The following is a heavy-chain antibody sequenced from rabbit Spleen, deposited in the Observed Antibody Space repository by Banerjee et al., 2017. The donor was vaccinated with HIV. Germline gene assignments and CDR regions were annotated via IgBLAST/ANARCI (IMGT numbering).Heavy chain of an antibody. J-gene: IGHJ4*01. CDR3: VREAGYAGYGDGNL. Sequence: QLEETGGGLVQPGGSLTLSCKTSGFDFSSYSMSWVRQAPGKGLEWIGYIDPVFGSTVYATWVNGRFTISSHNAQNTLYLQLNSLTAADTATYFCVREAGYAGYGDGNLWGQGTLVTVS. V-gene: IGHV1S7*01. D-gene: IGHD7-1*01. CDR1: GFDFSSYS. CDR2: IDPVFGST.